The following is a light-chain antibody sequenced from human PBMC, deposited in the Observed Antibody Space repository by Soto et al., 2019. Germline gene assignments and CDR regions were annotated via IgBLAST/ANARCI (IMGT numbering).Light chain of an antibody. J-gene: IGKJ2*01. CDR1: QDISNF. V-gene: IGKV1-33*01. CDR3: QHYDNVPFT. Sequence: DIQMTQSPSSLSASVGDRVTITCQASQDISNFLGWYQQKPGKAPKFLIYAASELETGVPSRFSGSGSGTDFTFTIIRLQPEDIATYFCQHYDNVPFTVGQGTRLEIK. CDR2: AAS.